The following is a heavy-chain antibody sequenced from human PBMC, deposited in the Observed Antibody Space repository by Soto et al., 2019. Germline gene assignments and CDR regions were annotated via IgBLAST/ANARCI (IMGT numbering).Heavy chain of an antibody. Sequence: SGPTLVNPTQTLTLTCTFSGFSLSTSGMCVSWIRQPPGKALEWLALIDWDDDKYYSTSLKTRLTISKDTSKNQVVLTMTNMDPVDTATYYCARIRSYYGSGTPISHAFDIWGQGTMVTVSS. CDR2: IDWDDDK. D-gene: IGHD3-10*01. CDR1: GFSLSTSGMC. CDR3: ARIRSYYGSGTPISHAFDI. J-gene: IGHJ3*02. V-gene: IGHV2-70*01.